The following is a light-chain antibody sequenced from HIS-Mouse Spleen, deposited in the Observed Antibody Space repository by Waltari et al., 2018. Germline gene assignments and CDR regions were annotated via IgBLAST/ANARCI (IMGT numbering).Light chain of an antibody. J-gene: IGLJ2*01. CDR2: EDS. CDR1: ALPKKY. Sequence: SYELTQPPSVSVSPGQTARITCPGDALPKKYAYWYQQKPGQAPLLVIYEDSKRPPGIPERFSGSSSGTMATLTISGAQVEDEADYYCYSTDSSGNHRVFGGGTKLTVL. CDR3: YSTDSSGNHRV. V-gene: IGLV3-10*01.